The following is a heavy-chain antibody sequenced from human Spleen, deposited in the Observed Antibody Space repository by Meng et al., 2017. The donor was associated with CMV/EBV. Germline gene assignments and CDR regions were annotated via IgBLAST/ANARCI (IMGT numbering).Heavy chain of an antibody. D-gene: IGHD3-3*01. Sequence: GESLKISCAASGFTFSSYAMHWVRQAPDKGLEWVAVISYDGSNKYYADSVKGRFTISRDNSKNTLYLQMNSLRAEDTAVYYCARVDDFWSGYTFDYWGQGTLVTAPQ. CDR1: GFTFSSYA. J-gene: IGHJ4*02. CDR2: ISYDGSNK. CDR3: ARVDDFWSGYTFDY. V-gene: IGHV3-30*04.